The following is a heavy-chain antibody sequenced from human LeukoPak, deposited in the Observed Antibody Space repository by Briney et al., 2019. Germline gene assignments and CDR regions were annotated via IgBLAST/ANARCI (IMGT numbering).Heavy chain of an antibody. V-gene: IGHV3-23*01. D-gene: IGHD1-26*01. CDR3: ATIYSGSYLSPSDY. CDR1: GFTFSSYA. J-gene: IGHJ4*02. Sequence: QPGGSLRLSCAASGFTFSSYAMSWVRQAPGKGLEWVSAISGSGGSTYYADSVKGRFTISRDNSKNTLYLQMNSLRAEDTAVYYCATIYSGSYLSPSDYWGQGTLVTVSS. CDR2: ISGSGGST.